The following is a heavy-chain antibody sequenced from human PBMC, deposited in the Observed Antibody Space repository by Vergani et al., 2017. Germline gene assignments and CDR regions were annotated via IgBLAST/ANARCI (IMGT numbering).Heavy chain of an antibody. D-gene: IGHD3-9*01. CDR3: EREAPDYDILTGYYNHYYYYYMDV. CDR1: GGSISSYY. Sequence: QVQLQESGPGLVKPSETLSLTCTVSGGSISSYYWSWIRQPPGKGLEWIGYIYYSGSTNYNPSLKSRVTISVDTSKNQFSLKLSSGTAAATAVYYCEREAPDYDILTGYYNHYYYYYMDVWGKGTTVTVSS. V-gene: IGHV4-59*01. CDR2: IYYSGST. J-gene: IGHJ6*03.